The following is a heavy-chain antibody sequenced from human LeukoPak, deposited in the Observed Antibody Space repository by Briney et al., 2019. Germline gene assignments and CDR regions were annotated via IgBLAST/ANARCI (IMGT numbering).Heavy chain of an antibody. Sequence: ASVKVSFKASGYTFTGYYLHWVRQAPGQGLEWMGWINANGGGTKYAQKFQGRVTMTRDTSISTAYMELSRLTSDDTAVYYCARVGSPWALCYHMDVWGKGTTVTVSS. J-gene: IGHJ6*03. V-gene: IGHV1-2*02. CDR3: ARVGSPWALCYHMDV. CDR1: GYTFTGYY. D-gene: IGHD3-10*01. CDR2: INANGGGT.